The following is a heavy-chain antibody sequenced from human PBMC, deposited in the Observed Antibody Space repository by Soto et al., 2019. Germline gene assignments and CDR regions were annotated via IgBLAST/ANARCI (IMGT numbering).Heavy chain of an antibody. J-gene: IGHJ3*02. CDR3: ARDPGYDAFDI. D-gene: IGHD2-15*01. V-gene: IGHV3-30-3*01. CDR1: GFTFSSYA. CDR2: ISYDGSNK. Sequence: GGSLRLSCAASGFTFSSYAMHWVRQAPGKGLEWVAVISYDGSNKYYADSVKGRFTISRDNSKNTLYLQMNSLRAEDTAVYYCARDPGYDAFDIWGQGTMVTVSS.